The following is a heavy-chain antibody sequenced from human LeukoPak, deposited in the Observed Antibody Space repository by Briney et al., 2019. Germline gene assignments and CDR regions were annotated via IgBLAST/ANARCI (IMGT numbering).Heavy chain of an antibody. CDR2: IYYSGST. CDR1: GGSISSSSYY. D-gene: IGHD6-13*01. J-gene: IGHJ4*02. V-gene: IGHV4-39*01. CDR3: ARHAGGIAAAGTRPFDY. Sequence: SETLSLTCTASGGSISSSSYYWGWIRQPPGKGLEWIGSIYYSGSTYYNPSLKSRVTMSVDTSKNQFSLKLSSVTAADTAVYYCARHAGGIAAAGTRPFDYWGQGTLVNVSS.